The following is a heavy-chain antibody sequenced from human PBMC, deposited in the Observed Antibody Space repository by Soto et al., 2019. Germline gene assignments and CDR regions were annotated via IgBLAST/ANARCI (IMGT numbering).Heavy chain of an antibody. Sequence: SETLSLTCTVSGGSISSYYCSWIRQPPWKGLEWIGYIYYSGITNNNPSLKSRVTISVDTSKNQFSLKLSSVTAADTAVYYCARFNPETGTYGGDFDYFGQGTLVTVCS. CDR2: IYYSGIT. D-gene: IGHD4-17*01. CDR3: ARFNPETGTYGGDFDY. V-gene: IGHV4-59*01. CDR1: GGSISSYY. J-gene: IGHJ4*02.